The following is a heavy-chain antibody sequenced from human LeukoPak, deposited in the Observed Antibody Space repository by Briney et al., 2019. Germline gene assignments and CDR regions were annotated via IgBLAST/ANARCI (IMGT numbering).Heavy chain of an antibody. V-gene: IGHV4-59*01. D-gene: IGHD3-10*01. CDR2: IYSSGST. CDR3: ARDRHGSGSAHSFDP. CDR1: RGPISSYY. Sequence: SETLSLTCTVPRGPISSYYWSSIRQPPGKVLEWIGYIYSSGSTNYKPSLKSRVSISVDTSRNQFSLKVSSVTAADTAVYYCARDRHGSGSAHSFDPWGQGSLVTVCS. J-gene: IGHJ5*02.